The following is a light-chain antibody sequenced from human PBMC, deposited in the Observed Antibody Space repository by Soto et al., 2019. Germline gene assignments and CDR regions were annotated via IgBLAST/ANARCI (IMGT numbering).Light chain of an antibody. Sequence: DIVLTQSPGTLSLSPGERATLSCRASQSVSSNHLAWYQQKPGQAPRLLIYGGSSRATGIPVRFSGGGSETDFTLTITRLEPEDFAVYYCQQYSSSRTFGQGTKVDIK. J-gene: IGKJ1*01. CDR2: GGS. CDR1: QSVSSNH. CDR3: QQYSSSRT. V-gene: IGKV3-20*01.